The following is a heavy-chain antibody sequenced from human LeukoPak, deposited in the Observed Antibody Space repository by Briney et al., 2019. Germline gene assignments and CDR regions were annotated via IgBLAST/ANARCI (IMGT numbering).Heavy chain of an antibody. CDR2: IYHSGST. D-gene: IGHD3-22*01. J-gene: IGHJ4*02. CDR1: GYSISSGYY. Sequence: PSETLSLTCTVSGYSISSGYYWGWIRQPPGKGLEWIGSIYHSGSTYYNPSLKSRVTISVDTSKNQFSLKLSSVTAADTAVYYCARRIYYYDSSGYYESNFGYWGQGTLVTVSS. CDR3: ARRIYYYDSSGYYESNFGY. V-gene: IGHV4-38-2*02.